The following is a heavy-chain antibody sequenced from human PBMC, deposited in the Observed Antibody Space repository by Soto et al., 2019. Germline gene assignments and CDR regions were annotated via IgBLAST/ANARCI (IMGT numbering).Heavy chain of an antibody. V-gene: IGHV1-8*01. CDR3: AKVGSSDKGWGYYYYYGMDV. J-gene: IGHJ6*02. CDR1: GYTFTSYD. CDR2: MNPNSGNT. Sequence: ASVKVSCKASGYTFTSYDINWVRQATGQGLEWMGWMNPNSGNTGYAQKFQGRVTMTRNTSISTAYMELSSLRSEDKAVYYCAKVGSSDKGWGYYYYYGMDVWGQGTTVTVSS. D-gene: IGHD3-16*01.